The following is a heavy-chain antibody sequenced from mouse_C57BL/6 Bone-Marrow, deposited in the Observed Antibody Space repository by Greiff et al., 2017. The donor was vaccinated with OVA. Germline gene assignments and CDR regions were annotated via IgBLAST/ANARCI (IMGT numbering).Heavy chain of an antibody. CDR3: ASCAY. CDR1: GYTFTSNW. Sequence: QVQLKESGADLAKPGASVKLSCKASGYTFTSNWMHRVKQRPGQGLEWIGYINPSSGYTKYNQKFKDKATLNADKSSSTAYMQLSSLTYEDSAVYYCASCAYWGQGTLVTVSA. V-gene: IGHV1-7*01. J-gene: IGHJ3*01. CDR2: INPSSGYT.